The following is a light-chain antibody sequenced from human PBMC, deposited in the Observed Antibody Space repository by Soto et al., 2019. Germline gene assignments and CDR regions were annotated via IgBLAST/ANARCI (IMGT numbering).Light chain of an antibody. CDR3: QQYSVYWT. CDR1: QSVSTR. V-gene: IGKV1-5*02. Sequence: DIQMTQSPSSLSDSVGDRFTIICRASQSVSTRLAWYQQKPGKAPKVLIYDASSWAGGVPSRFTGSGSVTEFTLTFNSLQPDDFATYYCQQYSVYWTFGQGTKVDIK. CDR2: DAS. J-gene: IGKJ1*01.